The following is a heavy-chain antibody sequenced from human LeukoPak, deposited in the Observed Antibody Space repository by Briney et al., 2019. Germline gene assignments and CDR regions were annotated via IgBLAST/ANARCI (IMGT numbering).Heavy chain of an antibody. V-gene: IGHV4-39*01. Sequence: PSGTLSLTCTVSGGSISSSSYYWGWIRQPPGKGLEWIGSIYYSGSTYYNPSLKSRVTISVDTSKNQFSLKLSSVTAADTAVYYCARKGATMIVAKRGYYFDYWGQGTLVTVS. CDR3: ARKGATMIVAKRGYYFDY. J-gene: IGHJ4*02. CDR2: IYYSGST. CDR1: GGSISSSSYY. D-gene: IGHD3-22*01.